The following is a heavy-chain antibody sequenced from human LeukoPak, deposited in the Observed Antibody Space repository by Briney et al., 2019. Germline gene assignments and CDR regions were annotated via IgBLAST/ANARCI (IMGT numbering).Heavy chain of an antibody. D-gene: IGHD3-22*01. J-gene: IGHJ4*02. Sequence: GGSLRLSCAASGFSFSGYYLSWIRQAPGKGLEWVSYISDSSTYTNYAASVKGRFTISRDDAKNSLYLQMNSLRVEDTAVYYCARVMYYYDTSGYLDYWGQGTLVTVSS. CDR1: GFSFSGYY. V-gene: IGHV3-11*06. CDR2: ISDSSTYT. CDR3: ARVMYYYDTSGYLDY.